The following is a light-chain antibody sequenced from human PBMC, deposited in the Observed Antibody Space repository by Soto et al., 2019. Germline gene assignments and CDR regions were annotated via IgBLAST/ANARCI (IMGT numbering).Light chain of an antibody. Sequence: QSVLAQPASVSGSPGQSITISCTGTSSDVGGYNYVSWYQQHPGKAPKLMIYDVSNRPSGVSRRFSGSKSGNTDSLTISGLQAHDGGAYDCNSYTTVTSVVFGGGTKLAVL. CDR1: SSDVGGYNY. CDR3: NSYTTVTSVV. CDR2: DVS. V-gene: IGLV2-14*03. J-gene: IGLJ2*01.